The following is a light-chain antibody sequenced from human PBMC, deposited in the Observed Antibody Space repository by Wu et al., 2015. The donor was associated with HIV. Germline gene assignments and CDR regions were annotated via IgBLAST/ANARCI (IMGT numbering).Light chain of an antibody. V-gene: IGKV3-11*01. CDR1: QSVSSY. CDR3: QHRSNWAPYT. J-gene: IGKJ2*01. Sequence: EIVLTQSPGTLSLSPGERATLSCRASQSVSSYLAWYQQKPGQGPRLLIYDASNRATGIPARFSGSGSGTDFTLTISSLEPEDFAVYYCQHRSNWAPYTFGQGTKLEIK. CDR2: DAS.